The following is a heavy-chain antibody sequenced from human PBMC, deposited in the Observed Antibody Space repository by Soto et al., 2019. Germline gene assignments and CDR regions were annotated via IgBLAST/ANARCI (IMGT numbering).Heavy chain of an antibody. CDR2: IKSKTDGGTT. V-gene: IGHV3-15*01. J-gene: IGHJ4*02. D-gene: IGHD2-15*01. CDR1: GFTFSNAW. Sequence: GGSLRLSCAASGFTFSNAWMSWVRQAPGKGLEWVGRIKSKTDGGTTDYAAPVKGRFTISRDDSKNTLYLQMNSLKTEDTAVYYCTIRIYCSGGSCYSVGYWGQGTLVTVSS. CDR3: TIRIYCSGGSCYSVGY.